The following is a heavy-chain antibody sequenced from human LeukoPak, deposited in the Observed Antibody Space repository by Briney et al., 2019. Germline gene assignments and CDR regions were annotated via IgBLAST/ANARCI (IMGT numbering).Heavy chain of an antibody. D-gene: IGHD3-22*01. CDR1: GFTFSAYH. J-gene: IGHJ4*02. CDR2: ICHDGSSQ. V-gene: IGHV3-33*01. Sequence: GGSLSLSCAASGFTFSAYHMHWFRQAPGKGLEWVALICHDGSSQYYADSVKGRFTISRDNSKNTLYLQMNSLRAEGTAVYYCVTEGRDNSFDYWGQGTLVTVSS. CDR3: VTEGRDNSFDY.